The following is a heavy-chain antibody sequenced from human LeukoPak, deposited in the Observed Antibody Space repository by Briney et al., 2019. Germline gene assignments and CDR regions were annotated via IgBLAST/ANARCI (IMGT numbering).Heavy chain of an antibody. Sequence: SETLSLTCTVYGGSISSYYWSWIRQPPGKGLEWIGEINHSGSTNYNPSLKSRVTISVDTSKNQFSLKLSSVTAADTTVYYCARHFEGPFDYWGQGTLVTVSS. J-gene: IGHJ4*02. D-gene: IGHD3-9*01. CDR2: INHSGST. V-gene: IGHV4-34*01. CDR3: ARHFEGPFDY. CDR1: GGSISSYY.